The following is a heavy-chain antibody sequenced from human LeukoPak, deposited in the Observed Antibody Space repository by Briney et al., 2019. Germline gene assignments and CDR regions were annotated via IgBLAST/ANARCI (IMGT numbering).Heavy chain of an antibody. Sequence: SEALSLTCTVSGGSISSYYWSWIRQPPGKGLEWIGYIYTGGSTNYNPSLKSRVTISVDTSKNQFSLKLSSVTAADTAVYYCARHHDYGVLDFDYWGQGTLVTVSS. J-gene: IGHJ4*02. CDR2: IYTGGST. CDR1: GGSISSYY. D-gene: IGHD4-17*01. CDR3: ARHHDYGVLDFDY. V-gene: IGHV4-4*09.